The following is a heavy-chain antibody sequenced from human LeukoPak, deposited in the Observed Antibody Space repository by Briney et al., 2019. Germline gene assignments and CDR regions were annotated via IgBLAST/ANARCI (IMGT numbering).Heavy chain of an antibody. V-gene: IGHV3-21*01. CDR1: GFTFSSYS. Sequence: GGSLRLSCAASGFTFSSYSMNWVRQAPGKGLEWVSSISSSSSYIYYADSVKGRFTISRDNAKNSVYLLLNSLTPEDTAVYYCARDLRAGGNWSYGVYFDLWGRGTLVTVSS. J-gene: IGHJ2*01. CDR2: ISSSSSYI. D-gene: IGHD1-1*01. CDR3: ARDLRAGGNWSYGVYFDL.